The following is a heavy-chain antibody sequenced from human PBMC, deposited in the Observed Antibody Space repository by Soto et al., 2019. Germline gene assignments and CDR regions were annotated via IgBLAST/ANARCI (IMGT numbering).Heavy chain of an antibody. V-gene: IGHV3-49*03. CDR2: IRSKAYGGTT. J-gene: IGHJ4*02. Sequence: PGVSLRLSCTASGFTFGDYAMSWFRQAPGKGLEWVGFIRSKAYGGTTEYAASVKGRFTISRDDSKSIAYLQMNSLKTEDTAVYYCTRVRSPPWVTMIVVVTAPDYWGQGTLVTVSS. D-gene: IGHD3-22*01. CDR1: GFTFGDYA. CDR3: TRVRSPPWVTMIVVVTAPDY.